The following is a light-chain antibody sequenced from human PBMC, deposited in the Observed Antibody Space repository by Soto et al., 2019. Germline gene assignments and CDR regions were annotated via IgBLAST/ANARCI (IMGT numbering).Light chain of an antibody. CDR1: ASNIGNNS. CDR2: DDN. J-gene: IGLJ1*01. CDR3: GTWDTSLPACV. V-gene: IGLV1-51*01. Sequence: QSVLTQPPSVSAAPGQRVTISCSGSASNIGNNSLSWYQQLPGAAPKLLIYDDNNRPSGIPDRFSGSKSGTSATLGITGLQTGDEADYYCGTWDTSLPACVFGPGTKVTVL.